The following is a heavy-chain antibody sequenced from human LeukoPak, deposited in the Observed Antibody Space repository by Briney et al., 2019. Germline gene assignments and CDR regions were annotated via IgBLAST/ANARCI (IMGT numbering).Heavy chain of an antibody. CDR3: ARQIREGWFDP. CDR1: GGSISSSSYY. V-gene: IGHV4-39*01. CDR2: IYYSGST. Sequence: SETLSLTCTVSGGSISSSSYYWGWIRQPPGKGLEWIGSIYYSGSTYYNPSLKSRVTISVDTSKNQFSLKLGSVTAADTAVYYCARQIREGWFDPWGQGTLVTVSS. D-gene: IGHD3-16*01. J-gene: IGHJ5*02.